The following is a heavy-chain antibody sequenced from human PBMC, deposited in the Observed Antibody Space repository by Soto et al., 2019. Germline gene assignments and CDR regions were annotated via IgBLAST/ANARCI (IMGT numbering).Heavy chain of an antibody. CDR3: ARESEDLTSNFDY. Sequence: LSCAASGFTFTRYSMNWVRQAPGKGLEWVSSISSTTNYIYYADSMKGRFTVSRDNAKNSVYLEMNSLSAEDTAVYYCARESEDLTSNFDYWGQGTLVTVSS. V-gene: IGHV3-21*01. J-gene: IGHJ4*02. CDR1: GFTFTRYS. CDR2: ISSTTNYI.